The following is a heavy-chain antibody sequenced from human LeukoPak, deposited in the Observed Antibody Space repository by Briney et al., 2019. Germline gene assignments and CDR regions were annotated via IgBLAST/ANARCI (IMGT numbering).Heavy chain of an antibody. V-gene: IGHV4-30-4*01. CDR3: ARAYGYSTGWYLSD. D-gene: IGHD6-19*01. Sequence: LSLTCAVYGGSFSGYYWSWIRQPPGKGLEWIGYIYSSGSTYYNPSLKSRVIISVDTSKNQFSLKLSSVTAADTAVYYCARAYGYSTGWYLSDWGQGTLVTVS. J-gene: IGHJ4*02. CDR2: IYSSGST. CDR1: GGSFSGYY.